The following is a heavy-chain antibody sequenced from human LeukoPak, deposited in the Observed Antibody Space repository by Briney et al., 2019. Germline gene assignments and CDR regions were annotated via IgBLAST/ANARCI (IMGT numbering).Heavy chain of an antibody. Sequence: PSETLSLTCNVSGGSMSSNYWSWIRQSPGKALEWIGYIYYSGSTDYNPSLKSRVTISVDRSKNQFPLRLGSVTAADTAVYYCARGYNRQSNPFDYWGQGTLVTVSS. CDR2: IYYSGST. V-gene: IGHV4-59*01. CDR3: ARGYNRQSNPFDY. CDR1: GGSMSSNY. D-gene: IGHD1-1*01. J-gene: IGHJ4*02.